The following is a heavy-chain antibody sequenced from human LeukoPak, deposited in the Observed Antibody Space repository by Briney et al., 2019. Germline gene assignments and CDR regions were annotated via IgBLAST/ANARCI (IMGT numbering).Heavy chain of an antibody. CDR1: GFTFDDYS. J-gene: IGHJ4*02. Sequence: GGSLRLSCAASGFTFDDYSMSWVRHAPGKGLEGVSHINEDGGGKYYADSVKGRFTISRDNSKNSLYLQMNSLRAEDTAVYYCARAQYYDFWSGYSSSYCGQGTLVTVSS. D-gene: IGHD3-3*01. V-gene: IGHV3-7*01. CDR3: ARAQYYDFWSGYSSSY. CDR2: INEDGGGK.